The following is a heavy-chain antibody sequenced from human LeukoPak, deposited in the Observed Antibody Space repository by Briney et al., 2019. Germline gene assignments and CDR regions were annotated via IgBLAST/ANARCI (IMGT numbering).Heavy chain of an antibody. Sequence: SETLSLTCAVYGGSFGGYYWSWIRQPPGKGLEWIGEINHSGSTNYNPSLKSRVTISVDTSKNQFSLKLSSVTAADTAVYYCARELLWFGEFDGVFDYWGQGTLVTVSS. CDR2: INHSGST. D-gene: IGHD3-10*01. J-gene: IGHJ4*02. CDR3: ARELLWFGEFDGVFDY. V-gene: IGHV4-34*01. CDR1: GGSFGGYY.